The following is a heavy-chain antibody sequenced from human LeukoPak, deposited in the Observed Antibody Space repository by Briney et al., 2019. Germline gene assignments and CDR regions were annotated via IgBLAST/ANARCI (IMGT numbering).Heavy chain of an antibody. CDR1: GGSFGGYY. Sequence: PSETLSLTCAVYGGSFGGYYWSWIRRPPGKGLEWIGEINHSGSTNYNPSLKSRVTISVDTSKNQFSLKLSSVTAADTAVYYCASKYYHDSSRYLDYWGQGTLVTVSS. CDR2: INHSGST. D-gene: IGHD3-22*01. CDR3: ASKYYHDSSRYLDY. J-gene: IGHJ4*02. V-gene: IGHV4-34*01.